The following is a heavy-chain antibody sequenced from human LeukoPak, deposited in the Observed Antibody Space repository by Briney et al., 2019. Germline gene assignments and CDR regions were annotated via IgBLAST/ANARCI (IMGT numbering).Heavy chain of an antibody. V-gene: IGHV3-21*04. Sequence: GGSLRLSCAASGFTFSSYSMNWVRQAPGKGLEWVSSIRSSSSYIYYADSVKGRFTISRDDSKNTLYLQMNSLRAEDTAVYYCAKDSNYYDSSGYYSMYYFDYWGQGTLVTVSS. CDR3: AKDSNYYDSSGYYSMYYFDY. CDR2: IRSSSSYI. D-gene: IGHD3-22*01. CDR1: GFTFSSYS. J-gene: IGHJ4*02.